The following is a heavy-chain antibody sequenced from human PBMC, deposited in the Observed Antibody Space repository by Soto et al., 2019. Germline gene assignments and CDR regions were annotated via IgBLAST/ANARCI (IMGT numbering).Heavy chain of an antibody. V-gene: IGHV1-18*01. D-gene: IGHD2-15*01. J-gene: IGHJ6*02. CDR3: ARDLVGGDYYYYYGMDV. CDR1: GYTFTSYG. Sequence: ASVKVSCKASGYTFTSYGISWVRQAPGQGLEWMGWISAYNGNTNYAQKLQGRVTMTTDTSTNTAYMELRSLRSDDTAVYYCARDLVGGDYYYYYGMDVWGQGTTVTVSS. CDR2: ISAYNGNT.